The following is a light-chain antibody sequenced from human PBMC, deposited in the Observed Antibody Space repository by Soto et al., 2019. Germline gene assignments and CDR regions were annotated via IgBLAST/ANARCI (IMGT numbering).Light chain of an antibody. CDR2: EGS. V-gene: IGLV2-23*03. J-gene: IGLJ1*01. CDR3: CSYAGSANV. Sequence: QSVLTQPASVSESPGQSITISCTGTSSDIGSYKFVSWYQHHPGKAPKLMIYEGSKRPSGVSDRFSGSKSGNTASLTISELQADDEADYYCCSYAGSANVFGTGTKLTVL. CDR1: SSDIGSYKF.